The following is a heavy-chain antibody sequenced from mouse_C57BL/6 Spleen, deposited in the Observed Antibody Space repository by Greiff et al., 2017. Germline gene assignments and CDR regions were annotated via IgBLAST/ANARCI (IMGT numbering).Heavy chain of an antibody. CDR2: IDPETGGT. Sequence: VQLQQSGAELVRPGASVTLSCKASGYTFTDYEMHWVKQTPVHGLEWIGAIDPETGGTAYNQKFKGKAILTADKSSSTAYMELRSLTSEDCAVNYGTRGAVVAPHWYFDVWGTGTTVTVSS. J-gene: IGHJ1*03. V-gene: IGHV1-15*01. CDR3: TRGAVVAPHWYFDV. CDR1: GYTFTDYE. D-gene: IGHD1-1*01.